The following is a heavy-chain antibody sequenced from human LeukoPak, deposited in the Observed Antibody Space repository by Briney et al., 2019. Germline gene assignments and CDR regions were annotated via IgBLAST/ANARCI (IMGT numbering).Heavy chain of an antibody. Sequence: SETLSLTCTVSGGSISSYYWSWIWQPPGKGLEWIGYIYYSGSTDYNPSLKSRVTISVDTSKNQFSLKLSSVTAADTAVYYCARARPYYYDSSGYGAFDYWGQGTLVTVSS. J-gene: IGHJ4*02. D-gene: IGHD3-22*01. CDR2: IYYSGST. CDR3: ARARPYYYDSSGYGAFDY. V-gene: IGHV4-59*01. CDR1: GGSISSYY.